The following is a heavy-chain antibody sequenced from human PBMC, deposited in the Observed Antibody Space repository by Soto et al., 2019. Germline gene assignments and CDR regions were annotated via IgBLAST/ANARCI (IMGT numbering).Heavy chain of an antibody. D-gene: IGHD6-13*01. CDR3: ARVLVTTRLDFGFDY. CDR2: IFHDGTT. CDR1: GGSISSGDW. J-gene: IGHJ4*02. V-gene: IGHV4-4*02. Sequence: SETLSLTCAVSGGSISSGDWWSWVRQPPGERLEWIGEIFHDGTTNYNPSLNSRVTISVDKSRNQFSLKLSSVTAADTAVYYCARVLVTTRLDFGFDYWGQGTLVTVS.